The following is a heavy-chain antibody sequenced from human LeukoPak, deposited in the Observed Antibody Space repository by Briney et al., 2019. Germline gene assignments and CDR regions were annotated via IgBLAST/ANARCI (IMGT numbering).Heavy chain of an antibody. V-gene: IGHV3-30*04. CDR3: ARVPRWGDAFDI. J-gene: IGHJ3*02. D-gene: IGHD3-16*01. Sequence: PGGSLRLSCAASGFTFSSYVMHWVRQAPGKGLEWVAIISYDGSNEYYADSVKGRFTISRDNSKNTLYLQMNSLRAEDTAVYYCARVPRWGDAFDIWGQGTMVTVSS. CDR1: GFTFSSYV. CDR2: ISYDGSNE.